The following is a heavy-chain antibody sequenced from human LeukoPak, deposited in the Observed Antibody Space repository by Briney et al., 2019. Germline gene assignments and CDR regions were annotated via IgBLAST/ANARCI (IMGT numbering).Heavy chain of an antibody. Sequence: QPGGSLRLSCATSGFTFSNYWMSWVRQAPGKGLEWVAFIRYDGSNKYYADSVKGRFTISRDNSKNTLYLQMNSLRADDTAVYYCARDSYDSSGTPGGYWGQGTLVTVSS. CDR2: IRYDGSNK. V-gene: IGHV3-30*02. J-gene: IGHJ4*02. CDR3: ARDSYDSSGTPGGY. D-gene: IGHD3-22*01. CDR1: GFTFSNYW.